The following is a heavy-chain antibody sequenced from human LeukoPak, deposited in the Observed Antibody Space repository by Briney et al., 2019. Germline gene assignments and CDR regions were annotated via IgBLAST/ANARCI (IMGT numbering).Heavy chain of an antibody. Sequence: GALSLSCAASGFTFSSYSMNWVRQAPGKGLEWVSYISSSSTIYYADSVKGRFTISRDNAKNSLYLQMNSLRAEDTAVYYCARCPKYQLLYSYYGMDVWGQGTTVTVSS. CDR3: ARCPKYQLLYSYYGMDV. D-gene: IGHD2-2*02. CDR2: ISSSSTI. V-gene: IGHV3-48*01. CDR1: GFTFSSYS. J-gene: IGHJ6*02.